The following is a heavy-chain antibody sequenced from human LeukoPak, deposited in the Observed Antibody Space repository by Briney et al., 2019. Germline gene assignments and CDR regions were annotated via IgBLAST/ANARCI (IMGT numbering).Heavy chain of an antibody. CDR2: ISGSGDST. CDR3: AKYRSSWYGCFDY. J-gene: IGHJ4*02. V-gene: IGHV3-23*01. D-gene: IGHD6-13*01. Sequence: PGGSLRLSCAASGFTFSNYAMSWVRQAPGKGLEWVSTISGSGDSTYNADSVKGRLTISRDNSKNTLYLQMNSLRAEDTAVYNCAKYRSSWYGCFDYWGQGTLVTVSS. CDR1: GFTFSNYA.